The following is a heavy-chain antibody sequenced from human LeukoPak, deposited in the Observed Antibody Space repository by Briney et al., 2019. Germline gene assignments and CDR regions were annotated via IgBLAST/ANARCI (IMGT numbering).Heavy chain of an antibody. Sequence: GGSLRLSCAASGFTFSSYGMHWVRQAPGKGLEWVAVISYAGSNKYYADSVKGRFTISRDNPKNTLYLQMNSLRAEDTAVYYCAKDIPDCSSTSCYYYYYYGMDVWGQGTTVTVSS. CDR2: ISYAGSNK. D-gene: IGHD2-2*01. J-gene: IGHJ6*02. CDR1: GFTFSSYG. V-gene: IGHV3-30*18. CDR3: AKDIPDCSSTSCYYYYYYGMDV.